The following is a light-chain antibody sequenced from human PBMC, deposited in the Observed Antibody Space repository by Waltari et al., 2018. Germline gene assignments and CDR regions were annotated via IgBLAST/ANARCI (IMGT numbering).Light chain of an antibody. V-gene: IGLV2-23*02. CDR2: AVS. Sequence: QSALTQPASVSGSPGQSITISCTGTSSDVGNYKRVSWYQQHPGKAPKLRIYAVSNRPAGVSDRFSGSKSCDMASLTISGLQPEDEAEYFCSSYAGSSKGVFGGGTKVTVL. CDR1: SSDVGNYKR. J-gene: IGLJ2*01. CDR3: SSYAGSSKGV.